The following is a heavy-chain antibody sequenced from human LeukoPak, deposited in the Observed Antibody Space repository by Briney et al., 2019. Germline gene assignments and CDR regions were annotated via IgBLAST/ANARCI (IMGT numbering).Heavy chain of an antibody. Sequence: ASVKVSCKASGYTFTSYYMHWVRQAPGQGLEWMGIINPSGGSTSYAQKFQGRVTMTTDTSTSTAYMELRSLRSDDTAVYYCATGKGDYDFWSGYFLWGQGTLVTVSS. V-gene: IGHV1-46*01. CDR1: GYTFTSYY. CDR2: INPSGGST. CDR3: ATGKGDYDFWSGYFL. D-gene: IGHD3-3*01. J-gene: IGHJ4*02.